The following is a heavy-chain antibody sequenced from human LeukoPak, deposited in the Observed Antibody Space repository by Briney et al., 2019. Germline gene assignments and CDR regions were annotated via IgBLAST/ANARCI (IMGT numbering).Heavy chain of an antibody. V-gene: IGHV3-21*01. D-gene: IGHD3-10*01. J-gene: IGHJ5*02. Sequence: GGSLRLSCAAPGFTFSSYSLNWVRQAPGKGLEWVSSISSSSSYIYYADSVKGRFTISRDNAKNSLYLQMNSLRAEDTAVYYCASYGSGSETFDPWGQGTLVTVSS. CDR1: GFTFSSYS. CDR2: ISSSSSYI. CDR3: ASYGSGSETFDP.